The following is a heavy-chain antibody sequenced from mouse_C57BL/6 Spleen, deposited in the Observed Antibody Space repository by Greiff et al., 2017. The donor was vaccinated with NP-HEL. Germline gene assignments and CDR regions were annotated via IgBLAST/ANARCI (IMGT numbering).Heavy chain of an antibody. V-gene: IGHV14-2*01. CDR2: IDPEDGET. J-gene: IGHJ4*01. CDR1: GFNIKDYY. CDR3: ARWRDYYGNYAYAMDY. Sequence: VQLKQSGAELVKPGASVKLSCTASGFNIKDYYMHWVKQRTEQGLEWIGRIDPEDGETKYAPKFQGKATITADTSSNTAYLQLSSLTSEDTAVYYCARWRDYYGNYAYAMDYWGQGTSVTVSS. D-gene: IGHD2-1*01.